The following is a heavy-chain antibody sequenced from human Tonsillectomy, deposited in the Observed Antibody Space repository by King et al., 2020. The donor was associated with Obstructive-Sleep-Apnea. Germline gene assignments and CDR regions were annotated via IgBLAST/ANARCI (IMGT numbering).Heavy chain of an antibody. V-gene: IGHV1-24*01. J-gene: IGHJ4*02. D-gene: IGHD3-22*01. CDR3: ATSKPMIVVVMVY. CDR1: GYTLTELS. Sequence: QLVQSGAEVKKPGASVKVSCKVSGYTLTELSMHWVRQAPGQGLEWMGSLDPEDGETIYAQRFQGRVTMTEETSTDTAYMKLSSLRSEDTALYYCATSKPMIVVVMVYWGQGTLVTVSS. CDR2: LDPEDGET.